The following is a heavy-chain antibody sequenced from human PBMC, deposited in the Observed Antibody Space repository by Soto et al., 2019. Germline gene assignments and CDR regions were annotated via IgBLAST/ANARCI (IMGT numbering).Heavy chain of an antibody. Sequence: PGGSLRLSCAASGFTFDDYTMHWVRQAPGKGLEWVSLISWDGGSTYYADSVKGRFTTSRDNSKNSLYLQMNSLRTEDTALYYCAKSFLNPARYCGGDCYFDGMDVWGQGTTVTVSS. J-gene: IGHJ6*02. V-gene: IGHV3-43*01. CDR3: AKSFLNPARYCGGDCYFDGMDV. CDR1: GFTFDDYT. CDR2: ISWDGGST. D-gene: IGHD2-21*02.